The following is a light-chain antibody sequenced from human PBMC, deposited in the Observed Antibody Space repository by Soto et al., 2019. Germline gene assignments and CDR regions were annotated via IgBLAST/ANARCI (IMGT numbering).Light chain of an antibody. J-gene: IGKJ5*01. CDR2: GAS. Sequence: IVLTQAPGTLSLSPGERATLSCRASQSVSSSYLAWYQQKPGQAPRLLIYGASSRATGIPDRFSGSGSGTDFTLTIDSLEPEDSAVYYCQQRSNWPPITFGQGTRLEIK. CDR3: QQRSNWPPIT. CDR1: QSVSSSY. V-gene: IGKV3D-20*02.